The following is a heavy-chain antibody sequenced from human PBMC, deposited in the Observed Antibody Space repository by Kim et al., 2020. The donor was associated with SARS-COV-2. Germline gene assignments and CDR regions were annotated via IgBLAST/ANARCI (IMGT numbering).Heavy chain of an antibody. D-gene: IGHD6-13*01. CDR2: INHSGST. Sequence: SETLSLTCAVYGGSFSGYYWSWIRQPPGKGLEWIGEINHSGSTNYNPSLKSRVTISVDTSKNQFSLKLSPVTAADTAVYYCARGVAAAGKYYYYYGMDVWGQGTTVTVSS. CDR1: GGSFSGYY. CDR3: ARGVAAAGKYYYYYGMDV. V-gene: IGHV4-34*01. J-gene: IGHJ6*02.